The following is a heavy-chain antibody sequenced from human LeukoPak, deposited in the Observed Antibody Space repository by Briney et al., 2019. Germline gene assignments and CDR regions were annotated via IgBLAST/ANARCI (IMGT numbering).Heavy chain of an antibody. CDR1: GGSIRSYY. CDR2: IYYSGST. J-gene: IGHJ4*02. V-gene: IGHV4-59*08. Sequence: SETLSLTCTVSGGSIRSYYWSWIRQPPGKGLEWIGYIYYSGSTNYNPSFKSRVTISVDMSKNQFSLKLSSVTAADTAVYYCARSGTMTTVIPFDYWGQGTLVTVSS. CDR3: ARSGTMTTVIPFDY. D-gene: IGHD4-11*01.